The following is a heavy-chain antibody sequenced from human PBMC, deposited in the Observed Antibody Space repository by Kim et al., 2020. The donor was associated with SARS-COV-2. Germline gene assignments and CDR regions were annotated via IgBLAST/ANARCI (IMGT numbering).Heavy chain of an antibody. CDR3: AKDIGPGEGYCRGGGSCYEAIYYYYGMDV. CDR2: VSGSGSRT. J-gene: IGHJ6*02. V-gene: IGHV3-23*01. CDR1: GFTFSSYA. D-gene: IGHD2-15*01. Sequence: GGSLRLSCAAAGFTFSSYALHWVRQAPGTGLEWVSSVSGSGSRTHYADSVKGRFTISRDNSKKTLFLQMSSLGVEDTAVYYCAKDIGPGEGYCRGGGSCYEAIYYYYGMDVWGQGTTVTVSS.